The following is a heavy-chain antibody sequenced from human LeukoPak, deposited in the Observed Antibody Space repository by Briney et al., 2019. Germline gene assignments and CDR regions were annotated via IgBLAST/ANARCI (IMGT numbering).Heavy chain of an antibody. CDR3: ASPECSGGSCYPEDEAFDI. Sequence: QPGGSLRLSCAASGYTFSSYEMNWVRQAPAKGLEWVSYISSSGSTIYYADSVKGRFTISRDNAKNSLYLQMNSLRAEDTAVYYCASPECSGGSCYPEDEAFDIWGQGTMVTVSS. CDR1: GYTFSSYE. V-gene: IGHV3-48*03. J-gene: IGHJ3*02. CDR2: ISSSGSTI. D-gene: IGHD2-15*01.